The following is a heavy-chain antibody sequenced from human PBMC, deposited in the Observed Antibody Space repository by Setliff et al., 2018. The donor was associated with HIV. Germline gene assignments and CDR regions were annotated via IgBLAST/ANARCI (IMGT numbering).Heavy chain of an antibody. D-gene: IGHD3-9*01. J-gene: IGHJ4*02. CDR1: GGSISSCY. CDR2: TNHSGST. Sequence: PSETLSLTCTVSGGSISSCYWSWIRQPAGKGLEWIGETNHSGSTNYNPSLKSRVTISLDTSKNQFFLKLSSVTAPDTAIYYCARQTWEYYDTLTGYYRSPKNFDFWGQGTLVTVSS. CDR3: ARQTWEYYDTLTGYYRSPKNFDF. V-gene: IGHV4-59*08.